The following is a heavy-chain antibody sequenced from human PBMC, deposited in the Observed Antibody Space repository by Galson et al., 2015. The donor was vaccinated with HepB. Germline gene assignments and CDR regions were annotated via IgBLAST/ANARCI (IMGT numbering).Heavy chain of an antibody. D-gene: IGHD1-1*01. J-gene: IGHJ4*02. V-gene: IGHV5-51*03. CDR3: ARGHPTGMFDY. Sequence: QSGAEVKKPGESLKISCKGSGYSFTSYWIGWVRQMPGKGLEWMGIIYPGDSDTRYSPSFQGQVTMTRDTSISTAYMELSRLRSDDTAVYYCARGHPTGMFDYWGQGTLVTVSS. CDR2: IYPGDSDT. CDR1: GYSFTSYW.